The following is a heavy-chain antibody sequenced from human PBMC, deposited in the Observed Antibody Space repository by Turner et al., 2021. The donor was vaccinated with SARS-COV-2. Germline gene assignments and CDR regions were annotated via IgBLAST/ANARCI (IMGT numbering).Heavy chain of an antibody. CDR1: GFTFSSYR. CDR3: ARSPTTPGFYYDSSGYYTPYYFDY. D-gene: IGHD3-22*01. CDR2: ISSSRRYI. Sequence: EVQLVESGGGLVKPGGSLRLPCAASGFTFSSYRMNWVRQAPGKGLEWVSSISSSRRYIYYADSVKGRFTISRDNAKNSLYLQMNSLRAEDTAVYYCARSPTTPGFYYDSSGYYTPYYFDYWGQGTLVTVSS. V-gene: IGHV3-21*01. J-gene: IGHJ4*02.